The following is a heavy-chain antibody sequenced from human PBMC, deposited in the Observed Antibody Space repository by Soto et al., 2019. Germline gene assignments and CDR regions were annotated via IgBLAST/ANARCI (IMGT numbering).Heavy chain of an antibody. CDR2: MYYSVST. Sequence: QLQLQESGPGLVKPSETLSLTCTVSGGSISSSSYYWGWIRQPPGKWLEWIGGMYYSVSTYFNPSLKRRVTISVDTSKNQFSLKLSSVTAADTAVYYCARWYGSEVFDYWGQGTLVTVSS. CDR1: GGSISSSSYY. V-gene: IGHV4-39*01. D-gene: IGHD3-10*01. CDR3: ARWYGSEVFDY. J-gene: IGHJ4*02.